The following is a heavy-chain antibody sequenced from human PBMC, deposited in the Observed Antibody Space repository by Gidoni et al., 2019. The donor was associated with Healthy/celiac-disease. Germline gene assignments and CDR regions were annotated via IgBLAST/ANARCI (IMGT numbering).Heavy chain of an antibody. J-gene: IGHJ3*02. CDR1: GGSISSSSYY. CDR2: IYYSGIT. D-gene: IGHD5-18*01. V-gene: IGHV4-39*01. Sequence: QLQLQESRPGLAKPSETMSLTCTVSGGSISSSSYYWGWIRQPPGKGLEWIGCIYYSGITYYNPTLKSRVTISVDTSKNQFSLRLSSVTAADTAVYYCAGSSGGSYGYDDAFDIWGQGTMVTVSP. CDR3: AGSSGGSYGYDDAFDI.